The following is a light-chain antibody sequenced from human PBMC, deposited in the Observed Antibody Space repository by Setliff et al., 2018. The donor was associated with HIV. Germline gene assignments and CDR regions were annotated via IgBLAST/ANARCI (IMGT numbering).Light chain of an antibody. CDR1: TSDVGGYNY. CDR3: SSYAITNTLP. V-gene: IGLV2-14*01. CDR2: EVR. Sequence: QSVLTQPASVSGSPGQSITISCTGTTSDVGGYNYVSWYQQHPGKAPKLIIYEVRHRPSGASDRFSGSKSGNTASLTISGLQAEDEADYYCSSYAITNTLPFGTGTKVTV. J-gene: IGLJ1*01.